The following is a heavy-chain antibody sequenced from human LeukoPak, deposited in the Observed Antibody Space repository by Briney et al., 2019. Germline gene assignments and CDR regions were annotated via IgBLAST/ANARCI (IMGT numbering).Heavy chain of an antibody. Sequence: GGSLRLSCVVSGFTLSSRWMMWVRQAPGEGLEWMTNINRDGSEKNYVDSVKGRFTISRDNAKNSLYLQMNSLRAEDTAVYYCARERWSLYSNDYYYYGLDVWGQGTTVTVSS. CDR2: INRDGSEK. V-gene: IGHV3-7*01. CDR1: GFTLSSRW. D-gene: IGHD3-3*01. J-gene: IGHJ6*02. CDR3: ARERWSLYSNDYYYYGLDV.